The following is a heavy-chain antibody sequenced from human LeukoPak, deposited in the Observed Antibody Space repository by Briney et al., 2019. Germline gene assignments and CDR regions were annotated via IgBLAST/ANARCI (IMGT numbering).Heavy chain of an antibody. V-gene: IGHV3-30*02. Sequence: FIRYDGSNKYYADSVKGRFTISRDNSKNTLYLQMNSLRAEDTAVYYCATGYCSGGSCYSGYWGQGTLVTVSS. J-gene: IGHJ4*02. CDR3: ATGYCSGGSCYSGY. CDR2: IRYDGSNK. D-gene: IGHD2-15*01.